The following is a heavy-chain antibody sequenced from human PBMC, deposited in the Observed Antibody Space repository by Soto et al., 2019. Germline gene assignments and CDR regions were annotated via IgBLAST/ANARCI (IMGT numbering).Heavy chain of an antibody. J-gene: IGHJ3*02. CDR3: AKMDCSGGSCYWLDAFDI. D-gene: IGHD2-15*01. CDR2: ISYDGSNK. Sequence: GGSLRLSCAASGFTFSSYGMHWVRQAPGKGLEWVAVISYDGSNKYYADSVKGRFTISRDNSKNTLYLQMNSLRAEDTAVYYCAKMDCSGGSCYWLDAFDIWGQGTMVTVSS. CDR1: GFTFSSYG. V-gene: IGHV3-30*18.